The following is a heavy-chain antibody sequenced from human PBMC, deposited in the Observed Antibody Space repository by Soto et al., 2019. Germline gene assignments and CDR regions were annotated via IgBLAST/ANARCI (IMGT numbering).Heavy chain of an antibody. V-gene: IGHV3-11*01. D-gene: IGHD4-17*01. CDR1: GFTFSDYY. CDR3: ARPLYGDNVDY. Sequence: GGSLRLSCAASGFTFSDYYMSWIRQAPGKGLEWVSYISSSGSSIYYADYVKGRFTISRDNAKNSLYLQMNSLRAADTAEYNWARPLYGDNVDYGGQGTLVTVSS. J-gene: IGHJ4*02. CDR2: ISSSGSSI.